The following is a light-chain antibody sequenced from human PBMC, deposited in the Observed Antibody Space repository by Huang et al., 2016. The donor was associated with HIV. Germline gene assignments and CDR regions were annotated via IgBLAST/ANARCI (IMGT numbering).Light chain of an antibody. V-gene: IGKV3-15*01. CDR1: QSVSSN. Sequence: ETVMTQSPDTLSVSPGERVTLSCRASQSVSSNLAWYQQKPGLPPRLLSYDASTRATGVPVKFSGSGSGTEFTLTISSLQSEDFAVYFCQQHYYSPYTFGQGTRLEIK. J-gene: IGKJ2*01. CDR3: QQHYYSPYT. CDR2: DAS.